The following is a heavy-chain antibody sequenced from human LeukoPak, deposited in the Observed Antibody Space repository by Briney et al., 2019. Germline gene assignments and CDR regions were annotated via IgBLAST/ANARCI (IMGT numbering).Heavy chain of an antibody. J-gene: IGHJ5*02. CDR3: ARQPIAAAGRVWFDP. CDR1: GGSISSYY. Sequence: SETLSLTCTVSGGSISSYYWSWIRQPPGKGLEWIGYIYYSGSTNYNPSLKSRVTISVDTSKNQFSLKLSSVTAADTAVYYCARQPIAAAGRVWFDPWGQGTLSPSPQ. D-gene: IGHD6-13*01. V-gene: IGHV4-59*08. CDR2: IYYSGST.